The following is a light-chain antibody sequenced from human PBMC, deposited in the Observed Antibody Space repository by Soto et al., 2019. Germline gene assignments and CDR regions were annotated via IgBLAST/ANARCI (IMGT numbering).Light chain of an antibody. CDR2: DAS. CDR3: QQRSNWPAWT. CDR1: QSISSW. Sequence: TQSPSTLSASVGDRVTITCRASQSISSWLAWYQQKPGQAPRLLIYDASNRATGIPARFSGSGSGTDFTLTISSLEPEDFAVYYCQQRSNWPAWTFGQGTKVDIK. J-gene: IGKJ1*01. V-gene: IGKV3-11*01.